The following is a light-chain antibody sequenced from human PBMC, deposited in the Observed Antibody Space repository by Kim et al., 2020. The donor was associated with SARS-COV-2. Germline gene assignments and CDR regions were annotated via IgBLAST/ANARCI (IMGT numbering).Light chain of an antibody. CDR3: QQYAGSPRT. Sequence: LSPGERATLSCRASQSVSSDYLVWYQQKPGQAPSFLMYGASSRATGVPDRFSGNGSGTEFTLSISRLEREDFAVYYCQQYAGSPRTFGQGTKLEI. CDR2: GAS. CDR1: QSVSSDY. V-gene: IGKV3-20*01. J-gene: IGKJ2*01.